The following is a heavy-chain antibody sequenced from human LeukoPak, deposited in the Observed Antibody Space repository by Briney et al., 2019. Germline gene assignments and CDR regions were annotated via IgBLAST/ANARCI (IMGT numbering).Heavy chain of an antibody. Sequence: ASVKVSCKAAGYTFTGYQIHWVRQAPGQGLEWMGWTNPNNGATNYAQEFQGRVTMTRDTSIGTAYMELSRLKSDDTALYYCARDYYGSGSYSTDCWGQGTLVTVSS. D-gene: IGHD3-10*01. CDR2: TNPNNGAT. J-gene: IGHJ4*02. CDR1: GYTFTGYQ. CDR3: ARDYYGSGSYSTDC. V-gene: IGHV1-2*02.